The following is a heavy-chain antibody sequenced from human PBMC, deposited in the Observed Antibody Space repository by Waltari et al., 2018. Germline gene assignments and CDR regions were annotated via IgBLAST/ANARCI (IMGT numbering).Heavy chain of an antibody. CDR3: ATLEDIVATRFDY. D-gene: IGHD5-12*01. CDR2: VDPEDGET. J-gene: IGHJ4*02. V-gene: IGHV1-69-2*01. CDR1: GYPFTDYY. Sequence: EVQLVQSGAEVKKPGATVTISCKASGYPFTDYYLPWVPQAPGKGLEWMGRVDPEDGETIYAEKFQGRVTITADTSTDTAYMELSSLRSEDTAVYYCATLEDIVATRFDYWGQGTLVTVSS.